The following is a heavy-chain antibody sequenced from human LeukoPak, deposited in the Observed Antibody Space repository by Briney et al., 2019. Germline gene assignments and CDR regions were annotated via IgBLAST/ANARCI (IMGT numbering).Heavy chain of an antibody. V-gene: IGHV1-46*01. CDR1: GYTFTSYY. Sequence: ASVTVSCKASGYTFTSYYMHWVRQAPRQGLEWMGIINPSGGSTSYAQKFQGRVTMTRDTSTSTVYMELSSLRSEDTAVYYCARAHPPYYYDSSGDKFDYWGQGTLVTVSS. D-gene: IGHD3-22*01. CDR2: INPSGGST. J-gene: IGHJ4*02. CDR3: ARAHPPYYYDSSGDKFDY.